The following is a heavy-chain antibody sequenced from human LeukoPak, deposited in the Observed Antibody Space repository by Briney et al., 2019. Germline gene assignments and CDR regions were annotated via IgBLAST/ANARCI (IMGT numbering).Heavy chain of an antibody. D-gene: IGHD4-23*01. CDR1: GGSISSGGYY. J-gene: IGHJ3*02. CDR3: ARLTFGVVNAFDI. CDR2: IYHSGST. V-gene: IGHV4-30-2*01. Sequence: PLETLSLTCTVSGGSISSGGYYWSWIRQPPGKGLEWIGYIYHSGSTYYNPSLKSRVTISVDRSKNQFSLKLSSVTAADTAVYYCARLTFGVVNAFDIWGQGTMVTVSS.